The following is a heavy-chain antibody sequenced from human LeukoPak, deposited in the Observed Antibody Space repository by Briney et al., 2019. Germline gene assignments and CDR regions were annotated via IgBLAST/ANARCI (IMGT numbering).Heavy chain of an antibody. CDR1: GYTFTSYD. CDR3: ARTQLYSSGFTYYYYGMDV. D-gene: IGHD3-22*01. V-gene: IGHV1-8*01. CDR2: MNPNSGNT. Sequence: ASVKVSCKASGYTFTSYDINWVRQATGQGLEWMGWMNPNSGNTGYAQKFQGRVTMTRNTSISTAYMELSSLRSEDTAVYYCARTQLYSSGFTYYYYGMDVWSQGTTVTVSS. J-gene: IGHJ6*02.